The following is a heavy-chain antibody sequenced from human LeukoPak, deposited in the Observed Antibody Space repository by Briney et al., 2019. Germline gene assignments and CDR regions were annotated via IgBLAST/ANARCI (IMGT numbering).Heavy chain of an antibody. CDR1: GGTATSYT. Sequence: SEKVSCKASGGTATSYTSSWVRQAPRQGLEWSGRIIAIIRIANYTQKFQGRAKVTAYQSTSPAHMALSSLRSEDKAVYHCARQVGRGQQLVGGHFDYWGEGTLVTVSS. V-gene: IGHV1-69*02. CDR2: IIAIIRIA. D-gene: IGHD6-13*01. J-gene: IGHJ4*02. CDR3: ARQVGRGQQLVGGHFDY.